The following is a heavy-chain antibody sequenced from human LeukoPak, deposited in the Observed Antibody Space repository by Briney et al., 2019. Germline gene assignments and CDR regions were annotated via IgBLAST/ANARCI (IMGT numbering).Heavy chain of an antibody. D-gene: IGHD5-18*01. CDR1: GYTFTSYA. V-gene: IGHV1-3*01. J-gene: IGHJ4*02. CDR2: INDGNGNT. Sequence: GASVKVSCKASGYTFTSYAMHWVRQPPGQRLEWMGWINDGNGNTKYSQKFQGRVTITWDTSASTAYMELSSLRSEDTAVYYCARDGGGSPIQLWTEYFDYWGQGTLVTVSS. CDR3: ARDGGGSPIQLWTEYFDY.